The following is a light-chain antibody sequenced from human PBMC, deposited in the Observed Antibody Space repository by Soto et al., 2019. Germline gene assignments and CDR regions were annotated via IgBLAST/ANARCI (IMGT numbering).Light chain of an antibody. J-gene: IGKJ1*01. CDR2: SAS. V-gene: IGKV1-27*01. CDR3: QKYDSAPRT. CDR1: QGINNY. Sequence: GDSVTITCRASQGINNYLAWYQQKPGKVPVLLIYSASTLKSGVPSRFSGRGAGTDFTLTISSLQPEDFATYYCQKYDSAPRTFGQGTRVDIK.